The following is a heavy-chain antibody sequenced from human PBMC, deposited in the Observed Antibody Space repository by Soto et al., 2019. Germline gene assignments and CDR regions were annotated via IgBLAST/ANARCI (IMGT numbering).Heavy chain of an antibody. Sequence: VQLLESGGGLVQPGGSLRLSCAASGFTFSSYAMSWVRQAPGKGLEWVSAISGSGGSTYYADSVKGRFTIARDNSKNTLYLQMNSLRAEDTAVYSCAGVKNYYDSSGTTIWGQGTMVTVSS. CDR3: AGVKNYYDSSGTTI. CDR2: ISGSGGST. D-gene: IGHD3-22*01. CDR1: GFTFSSYA. J-gene: IGHJ3*02. V-gene: IGHV3-23*01.